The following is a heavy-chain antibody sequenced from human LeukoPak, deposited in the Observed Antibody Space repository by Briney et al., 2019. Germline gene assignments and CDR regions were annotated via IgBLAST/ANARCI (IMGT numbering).Heavy chain of an antibody. D-gene: IGHD2-2*01. CDR2: IIPILGIA. J-gene: IGHJ6*03. Sequence: ASVKVSCKASGGTFSSYAISWVRQAPGQGLEWMGRIIPILGIANYAQKFQGRVTITADKSTSTAYMELSSLRSEDTAVYYCARDNLDYCSSTSCPIYYYYYYMDVWGKGTTVTVSS. V-gene: IGHV1-69*04. CDR3: ARDNLDYCSSTSCPIYYYYYYMDV. CDR1: GGTFSSYA.